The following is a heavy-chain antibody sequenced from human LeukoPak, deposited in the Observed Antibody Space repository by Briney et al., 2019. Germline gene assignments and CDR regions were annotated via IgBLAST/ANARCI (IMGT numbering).Heavy chain of an antibody. CDR3: TRTRWGIAAAGTGSYYYYYMDV. D-gene: IGHD6-13*01. J-gene: IGHJ6*03. Sequence: GGSLRLSCAASGFTFSGSAMHWVRQASGKGLEWVGRIRSKANSYATAYAASVKGRFTISRDDSKNTAYLQMNSLKTEDTAVYYCTRTRWGIAAAGTGSYYYYYMDVWGKGTTVTVSS. CDR1: GFTFSGSA. CDR2: IRSKANSYAT. V-gene: IGHV3-73*01.